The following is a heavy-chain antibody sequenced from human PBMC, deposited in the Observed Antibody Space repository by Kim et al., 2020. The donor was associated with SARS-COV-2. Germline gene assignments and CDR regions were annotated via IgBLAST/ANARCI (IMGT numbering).Heavy chain of an antibody. CDR2: SH. Sequence: SHIYTPSLKIQVTKSVNTSKNQFSLKLSSVAAADTAVYYCARDGRDGFDYWGQGTLVTVSS. D-gene: IGHD1-26*01. J-gene: IGHJ4*02. CDR3: ARDGRDGFDY. V-gene: IGHV4-34*09.